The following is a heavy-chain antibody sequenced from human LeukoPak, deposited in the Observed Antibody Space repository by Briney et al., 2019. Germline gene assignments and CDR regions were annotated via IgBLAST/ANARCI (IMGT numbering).Heavy chain of an antibody. J-gene: IGHJ4*02. V-gene: IGHV3-21*01. CDR1: GFTFSSYS. Sequence: PGGSLRLSCAASGFTFSSYSMDWVRQAPGKGLEWVSSISSSSSYIYYADSVKGRFTISRDNAKNSLYLQMNSLRAEDTAVYYCASHHLYSSSSSLDYWGQGTLVTVSS. CDR2: ISSSSSYI. D-gene: IGHD6-13*01. CDR3: ASHHLYSSSSSLDY.